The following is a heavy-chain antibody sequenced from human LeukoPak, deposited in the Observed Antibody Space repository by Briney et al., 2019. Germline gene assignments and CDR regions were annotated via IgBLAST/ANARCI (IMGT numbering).Heavy chain of an antibody. CDR2: ISSSGSAI. D-gene: IGHD5-12*01. V-gene: IGHV3-11*01. CDR1: GFTFSDYY. J-gene: IGHJ4*02. Sequence: GGSLRLSCAASGFTFSDYYMSWIRQAPGKGLEWISYISSSGSAIYYADSVKGRFTISRDNAKNSLYLQMNSLRAEDTAVYYCARDRGYSGYDPMTYWGQGTLVTVSS. CDR3: ARDRGYSGYDPMTY.